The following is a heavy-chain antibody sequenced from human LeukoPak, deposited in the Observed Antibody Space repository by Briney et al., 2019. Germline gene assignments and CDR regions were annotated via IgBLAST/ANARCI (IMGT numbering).Heavy chain of an antibody. J-gene: IGHJ4*02. V-gene: IGHV1-69*06. CDR1: GGTFSSYA. CDR2: IIPIFGTA. D-gene: IGHD3-22*01. Sequence: ASVKVSCKASGGTFSSYAISWVRQAPGQGLEWMGGIIPIFGTANYAQKFQGRVTITADKSTSTAYMELSSLRSEDTAVYYCAMSYDSSGYYVHFDYWGQGTLVTVSS. CDR3: AMSYDSSGYYVHFDY.